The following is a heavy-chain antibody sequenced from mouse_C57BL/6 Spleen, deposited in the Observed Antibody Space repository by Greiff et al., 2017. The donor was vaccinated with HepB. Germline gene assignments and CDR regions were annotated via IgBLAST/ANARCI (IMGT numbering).Heavy chain of an antibody. CDR2: IRSKSNNYAT. V-gene: IGHV10-1*01. J-gene: IGHJ4*01. D-gene: IGHD2-4*01. CDR1: GFSFNTYA. CDR3: VRHDYDYDNYAMDY. Sequence: DVQLQESGGGLVQPKGSLKLSCAASGFSFNTYAMNWVRQAPGKGLEWVARIRSKSNNYATYYADSVKDRFTISRDDSESMLYLQMNSLKTEDTAMYYCVRHDYDYDNYAMDYWGQGTSVTVSS.